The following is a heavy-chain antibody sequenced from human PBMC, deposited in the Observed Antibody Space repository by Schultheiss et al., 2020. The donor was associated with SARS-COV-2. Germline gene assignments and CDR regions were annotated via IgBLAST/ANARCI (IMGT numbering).Heavy chain of an antibody. V-gene: IGHV4-34*01. CDR2: IYHSGST. Sequence: SETLSLTCAVYGGSFSGYYWSWIRQHPGKGLEWIGYIYHSGSTYYNPSLKSRVTISVDTSKNQFSLKLSSVTAADTAVYYCARDMVRLFDYWGQGTLVTVSS. D-gene: IGHD3-10*01. J-gene: IGHJ4*02. CDR3: ARDMVRLFDY. CDR1: GGSFSGYY.